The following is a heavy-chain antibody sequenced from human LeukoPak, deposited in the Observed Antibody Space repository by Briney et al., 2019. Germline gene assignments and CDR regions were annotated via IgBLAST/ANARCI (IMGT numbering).Heavy chain of an antibody. CDR1: GGSIGSYY. J-gene: IGHJ4*02. V-gene: IGHV4-59*12. D-gene: IGHD3-22*01. CDR3: AREDDSSGYPDY. Sequence: PSETLSLTCSVSGGSIGSYYWNWIRQSPGKELEWIGYIYHRGSTGINPSLKSRVTLSVDASKKQFSLKLTSVTAADTAAYYCAREDDSSGYPDYWGQGTLVTVSS. CDR2: IYHRGST.